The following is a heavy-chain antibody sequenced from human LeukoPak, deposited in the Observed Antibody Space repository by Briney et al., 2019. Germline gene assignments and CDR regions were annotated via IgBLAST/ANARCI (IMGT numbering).Heavy chain of an antibody. J-gene: IGHJ4*02. CDR3: ARGRGRSGWRQGDY. CDR1: GGSFSGYY. CDR2: INHGGST. D-gene: IGHD6-19*01. V-gene: IGHV4-34*01. Sequence: SETLSLTCAVYGGSFSGYYWSWVRQPPEKGLEWIGEINHGGSTNYSPSLKSRVTISADTSKNHFSLRLSSVTAADTAVYYCARGRGRSGWRQGDYWGQGTLVTVPS.